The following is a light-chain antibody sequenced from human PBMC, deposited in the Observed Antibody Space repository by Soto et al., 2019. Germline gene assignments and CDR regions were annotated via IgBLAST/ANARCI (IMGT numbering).Light chain of an antibody. Sequence: QSALTQPASVSGSPGQSIAISCTGTSSDVGAYNYVSWYQQYPGKAPKLMIYDVSNRPSGVSDRFSGSKSGNTASLTISGLQAEDEADYYCSSYTTSFTYVFGNGTKVTVL. V-gene: IGLV2-14*03. CDR2: DVS. CDR1: SSDVGAYNY. CDR3: SSYTTSFTYV. J-gene: IGLJ1*01.